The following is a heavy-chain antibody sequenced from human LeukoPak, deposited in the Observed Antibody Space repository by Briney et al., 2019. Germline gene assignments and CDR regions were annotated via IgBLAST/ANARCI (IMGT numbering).Heavy chain of an antibody. CDR2: IYYSGST. CDR1: GGSISSYY. Sequence: PSETLSLTCTVSGGSISSYYWSWIRQPPGKGLEWIGYIYYSGSTNYNPSLKSRVTISVDTSKNQFSLKLSSVSAADTAVYYRARTGHLTRGFDYWGQGTLVTVSS. D-gene: IGHD3-9*01. V-gene: IGHV4-59*08. J-gene: IGHJ4*02. CDR3: ARTGHLTRGFDY.